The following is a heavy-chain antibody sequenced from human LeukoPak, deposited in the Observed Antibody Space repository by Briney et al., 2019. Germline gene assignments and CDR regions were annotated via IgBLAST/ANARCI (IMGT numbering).Heavy chain of an antibody. CDR1: AFTVSGHY. CDR3: ARDYGGAFRGWFDP. V-gene: IGHV3-66*02. Sequence: PGRSLTLSCAAAAFTVSGHYMSWGRQGPGKGLERVSVIYFGGSTYYADSVKGRFTISRDNSKNTVYLQMDSLRTEDTAVYYCARDYGGAFRGWFDPWGQGTLVTVSS. J-gene: IGHJ5*02. CDR2: IYFGGST. D-gene: IGHD4-23*01.